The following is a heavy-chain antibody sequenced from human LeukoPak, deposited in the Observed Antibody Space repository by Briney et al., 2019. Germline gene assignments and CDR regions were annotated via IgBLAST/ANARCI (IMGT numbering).Heavy chain of an antibody. CDR1: GFTFSSYA. CDR2: ISSNGGST. CDR3: AKAGARYSSSWYGAFDI. V-gene: IGHV3-64*01. J-gene: IGHJ3*02. D-gene: IGHD6-13*01. Sequence: GGSLRLSCAASGFTFSSYAMHWVRQAPGKGLEYVSAISSNGGSTYYANSVKGRFTISRDNSKNTLYLQMGSLRAEDTAVYYCAKAGARYSSSWYGAFDIWGQGTMVTVSS.